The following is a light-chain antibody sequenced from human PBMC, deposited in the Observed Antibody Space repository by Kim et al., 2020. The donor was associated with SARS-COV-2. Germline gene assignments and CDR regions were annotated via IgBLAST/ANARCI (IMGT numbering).Light chain of an antibody. V-gene: IGKV3-11*01. J-gene: IGKJ5*01. CDR1: QSVRSF. CDR2: DSS. CDR3: QQRGNWPPIT. Sequence: SPGERRTLSCRTSQSVRSFLAWYPQRPGQAPRLLIYDSSNRATGIPARFSGSGSGTDFTLTISSLEPEDFAVYYCQQRGNWPPITFGQGTRLEIK.